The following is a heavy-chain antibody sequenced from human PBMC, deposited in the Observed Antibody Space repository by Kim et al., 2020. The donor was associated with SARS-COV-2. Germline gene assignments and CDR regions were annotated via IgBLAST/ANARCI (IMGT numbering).Heavy chain of an antibody. Sequence: ASVKVSCKASGYTFTSYAMHWVRQAPGQRLEWMGWINAGNGNTKYSQKFQGRVTITRDTSASTAYMELSSLRSEDTAVYYCARVGGRPYCFDYWGQGTLVTVSS. CDR1: GYTFTSYA. V-gene: IGHV1-3*01. CDR2: INAGNGNT. J-gene: IGHJ4*02. CDR3: ARVGGRPYCFDY. D-gene: IGHD6-25*01.